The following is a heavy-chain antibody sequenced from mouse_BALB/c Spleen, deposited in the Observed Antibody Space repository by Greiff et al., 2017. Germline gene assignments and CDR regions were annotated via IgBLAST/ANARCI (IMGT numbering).Heavy chain of an antibody. Sequence: EVKVEESGGGLVKPGGSLKLSCAASGFTFSSYAMSWVRQTPEKRLEWVASISSGGSTYYPDSVKGRFTISRDNARNILYLQMSSLRSEDTAMYYCAREGSSYVWYFDVWGAGTTVTVSS. CDR2: ISSGGST. CDR1: GFTFSSYA. V-gene: IGHV5-6-5*01. J-gene: IGHJ1*01. D-gene: IGHD1-1*01. CDR3: AREGSSYVWYFDV.